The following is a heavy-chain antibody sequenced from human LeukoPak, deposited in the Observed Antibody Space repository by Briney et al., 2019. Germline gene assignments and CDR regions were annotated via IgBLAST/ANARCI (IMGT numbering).Heavy chain of an antibody. V-gene: IGHV3-30*02. D-gene: IGHD6-6*01. CDR3: ARGGYSSFGWFDP. J-gene: IGHJ5*02. Sequence: GGSLKLSCAASGFTFSSYGMHWVRQAPGKGLEWVAFIRYDGSNKYYADSVKGRFTISRDNSKNTLYLQMNSLRAEDTAVYYCARGGYSSFGWFDPWGQGTLVTVSS. CDR2: IRYDGSNK. CDR1: GFTFSSYG.